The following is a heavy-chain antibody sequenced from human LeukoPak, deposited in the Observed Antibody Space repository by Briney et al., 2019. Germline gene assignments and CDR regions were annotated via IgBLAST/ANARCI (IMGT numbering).Heavy chain of an antibody. Sequence: SQTLSLTCAISGDSVSSNSAAWNWIRQSPSRGLEWLGRTYYRSKWYNDYAVSVKSRITINPDTSKNQFSLQLNSVTPEDTAVYYCARAGSLLWFGELRLRRRDPLRFDPWGQGTLVTVSS. CDR2: TYYRSKWYN. CDR3: ARAGSLLWFGELRLRRRDPLRFDP. D-gene: IGHD3-10*01. V-gene: IGHV6-1*01. CDR1: GDSVSSNSAA. J-gene: IGHJ5*02.